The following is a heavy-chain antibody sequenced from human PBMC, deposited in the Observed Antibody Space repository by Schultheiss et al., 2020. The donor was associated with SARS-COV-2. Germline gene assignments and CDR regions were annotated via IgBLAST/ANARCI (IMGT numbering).Heavy chain of an antibody. V-gene: IGHV3-49*03. Sequence: GGSLRLSCTASGFTFGDYAMSWFRQAPGKGLEWVGFIRSKAYGGTTEYAASVKGRFTISRDDSKSIAYLQMNSLKTEDTAVYYCTRDSSGSYYYYGMDVWGQGTTVTVSS. CDR1: GFTFGDYA. J-gene: IGHJ6*02. CDR2: IRSKAYGGTT. D-gene: IGHD6-25*01. CDR3: TRDSSGSYYYYGMDV.